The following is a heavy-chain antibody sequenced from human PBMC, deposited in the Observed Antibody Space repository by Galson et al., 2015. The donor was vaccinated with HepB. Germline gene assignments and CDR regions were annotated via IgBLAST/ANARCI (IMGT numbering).Heavy chain of an antibody. D-gene: IGHD2-15*01. Sequence: SLRLSCAASGFTFSSYGMHWVRQAPGKGLEWVAVISYDGSNKYYADSVKGRFTISRDNSKNTLYLQMNSLRAEDTAVYYCAKGPHVTLFQHWGQGTLVTVSS. J-gene: IGHJ1*01. CDR3: AKGPHVTLFQH. V-gene: IGHV3-30*18. CDR2: ISYDGSNK. CDR1: GFTFSSYG.